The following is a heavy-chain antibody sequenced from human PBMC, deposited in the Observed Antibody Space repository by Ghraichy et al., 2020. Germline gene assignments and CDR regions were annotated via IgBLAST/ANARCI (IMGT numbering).Heavy chain of an antibody. CDR3: ATRGITMVRGDPIDAFDI. D-gene: IGHD3-10*01. J-gene: IGHJ3*02. CDR1: GGSISSSSYY. V-gene: IGHV4-39*01. CDR2: IYYSGST. Sequence: SETLSLTCTVSGGSISSSSYYWGWIRQPPGKGLEWIGSIYYSGSTYYNPSLKSRVTISVDTSKNQFSLKLSSVTAADTAVYYCATRGITMVRGDPIDAFDIWGQGTMVTVSS.